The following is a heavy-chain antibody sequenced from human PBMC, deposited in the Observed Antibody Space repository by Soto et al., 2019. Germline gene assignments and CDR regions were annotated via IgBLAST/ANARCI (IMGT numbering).Heavy chain of an antibody. J-gene: IGHJ6*03. CDR1: GFTFSSYA. CDR2: ISGSGGST. D-gene: IGHD1-1*01. Sequence: GGSLRLSCAASGFTFSSYAMSWVRQAPGKGLEWVSAISGSGGSTYYADSVKGRFTISRDNSKNTLYLQMNSLRAEDTAVYYCAKDWATVVYYYYYMDVWGKGTTVTVSS. CDR3: AKDWATVVYYYYYMDV. V-gene: IGHV3-23*01.